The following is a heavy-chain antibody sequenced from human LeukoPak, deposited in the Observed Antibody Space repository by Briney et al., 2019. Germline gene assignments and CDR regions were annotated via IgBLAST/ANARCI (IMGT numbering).Heavy chain of an antibody. V-gene: IGHV1-24*01. CDR1: GYTLTELS. D-gene: IGHD2-15*01. J-gene: IGHJ4*02. Sequence: GASVKVSCKVSGYTLTELSMHWVRQAPGKGLEWMGGFDPDDPEDGKTIYAQKFQGRVTMTEDTSTDTAYMELSSLRSEDTAIYYCTTGKIYCSSCSDDYWGQGTLVTVSS. CDR2: FDPDDPEDGKT. CDR3: TTGKIYCSSCSDDY.